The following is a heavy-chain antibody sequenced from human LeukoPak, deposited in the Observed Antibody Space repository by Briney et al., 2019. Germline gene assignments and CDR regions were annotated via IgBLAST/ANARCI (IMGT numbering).Heavy chain of an antibody. CDR1: GYSISSGYY. V-gene: IGHV4-38-2*01. Sequence: SETLSLTCAVSGYSISSGYYWGWIRQPPGKGLEWIGSIYHSGSTYYYPSLKSRVTISVDTSKNQFSLKLSSVTAADTAVYYCARAPSYCSSTSCSNWFDPWGQGTLVTVSS. D-gene: IGHD2-2*01. J-gene: IGHJ5*02. CDR2: IYHSGST. CDR3: ARAPSYCSSTSCSNWFDP.